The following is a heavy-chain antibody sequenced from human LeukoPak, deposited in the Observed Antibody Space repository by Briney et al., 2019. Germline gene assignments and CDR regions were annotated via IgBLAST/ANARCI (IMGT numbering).Heavy chain of an antibody. CDR2: ICLVGSNK. D-gene: IGHD6-6*01. CDR1: GFTFSGYG. CDR3: AKQAARTNYYYYYMDV. J-gene: IGHJ6*03. V-gene: IGHV3-33*06. Sequence: PGRSLNLSCAGSGFTFSGYGWNWVGQVPGKGLGGWPFICLVGSNKYYADSVKGRFTISRDNSKNTLYLQMNSLRAEDTAVYYCAKQAARTNYYYYYMDVWGKGTTVTVSS.